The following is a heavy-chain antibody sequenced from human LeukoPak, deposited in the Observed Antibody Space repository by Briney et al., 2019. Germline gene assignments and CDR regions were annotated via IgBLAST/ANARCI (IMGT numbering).Heavy chain of an antibody. V-gene: IGHV3-66*01. CDR3: AREAPYGSGSYYNFRGGAFDI. CDR1: EFTVSSNY. J-gene: IGHJ3*02. D-gene: IGHD3-10*01. CDR2: IYSGGST. Sequence: GGSLRLSCAASEFTVSSNYMSWVRQAPGKGLEWVSVIYSGGSTYYADSVKGRFTISRDNSKNTLYLQMNSLRAEDTAVYYCAREAPYGSGSYYNFRGGAFDIWGQGTMVTVSS.